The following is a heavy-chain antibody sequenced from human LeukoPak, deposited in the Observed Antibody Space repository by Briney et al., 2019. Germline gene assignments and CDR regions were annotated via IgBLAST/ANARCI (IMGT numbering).Heavy chain of an antibody. J-gene: IGHJ6*04. D-gene: IGHD3-10*02. V-gene: IGHV3-48*01. Sequence: GGSLRLSCAASGFTFNTYSMNWVRQAPGKGLEWVSYITSSSSSIYYADSVKGRFTISRDNAKNSLYLQMNSLRAEDTAVYYCAELGITMIGGVWGKGTTVTISS. CDR2: ITSSSSSI. CDR1: GFTFNTYS. CDR3: AELGITMIGGV.